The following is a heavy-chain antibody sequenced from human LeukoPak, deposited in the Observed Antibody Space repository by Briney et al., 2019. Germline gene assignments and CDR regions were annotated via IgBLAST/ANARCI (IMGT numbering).Heavy chain of an antibody. J-gene: IGHJ3*01. CDR1: GDSVSSNSSA. CDR3: ARGGQGDGYSADEAFDF. CDR2: TYYRSKWYS. Sequence: SQTLSLTCAISGDSVSSNSSACNWIRQSTSRGLERLGRTYYRSKWYSDYAVSVESRITINPDTSKNQFSLQLNSVTPEDTAVFYCARGGQGDGYSADEAFDFWGQGTMVTVSS. V-gene: IGHV6-1*01. D-gene: IGHD5-24*01.